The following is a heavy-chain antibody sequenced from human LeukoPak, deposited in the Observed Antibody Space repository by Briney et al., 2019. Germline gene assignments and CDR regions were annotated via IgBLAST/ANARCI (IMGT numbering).Heavy chain of an antibody. CDR1: GFTFDDYA. CDR2: ISWNSGSI. CDR3: AREAWIQTIDY. D-gene: IGHD5-18*01. V-gene: IGHV3-9*01. J-gene: IGHJ4*02. Sequence: GGSLSLSCAASGFTFDDYAMHWVRQAPGKGLEWVSGISWNSGSIGYADSVKGRFTISRDNAKNSLYLQMNSLRGEDTAVYYCAREAWIQTIDYWGQGTLVTVSS.